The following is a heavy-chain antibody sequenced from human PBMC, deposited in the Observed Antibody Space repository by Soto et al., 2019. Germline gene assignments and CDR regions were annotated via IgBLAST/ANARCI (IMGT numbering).Heavy chain of an antibody. V-gene: IGHV3-23*01. D-gene: IGHD2-21*02. CDR1: GFTFSSYA. CDR2: ISGSGGST. CDR3: ANRVMGGGNSYFDY. J-gene: IGHJ4*02. Sequence: GGSLRLSCAASGFTFSSYAMSWVRQAPGKGLEWVSAISGSGGSTYYADSVKGRFTISRDNSKNTLYLQMNSLRAEDTAVYYCANRVMGGGNSYFDYWGQGTLVTVSS.